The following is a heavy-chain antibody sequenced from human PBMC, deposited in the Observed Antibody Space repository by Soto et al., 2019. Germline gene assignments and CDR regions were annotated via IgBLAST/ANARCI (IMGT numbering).Heavy chain of an antibody. CDR3: AKVTGYCSSNSCSRGTYYYYGMDV. J-gene: IGHJ6*02. D-gene: IGHD2-2*01. CDR2: ISYDGGNK. CDR1: GFTFSSYG. V-gene: IGHV3-30*18. Sequence: GGSLRLSCAASGFTFSSYGMHWVRQAPGKGLEWVAVISYDGGNKYYAESVKGRFTISRDNPKNTLNLQMNSLRAEDTAVYYCAKVTGYCSSNSCSRGTYYYYGMDVWGQGTTVTVSS.